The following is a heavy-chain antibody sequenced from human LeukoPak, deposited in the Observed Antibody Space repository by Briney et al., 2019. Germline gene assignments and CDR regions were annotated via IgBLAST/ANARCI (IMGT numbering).Heavy chain of an antibody. D-gene: IGHD2-15*01. V-gene: IGHV5-51*01. Sequence: GESLKISCKGSGYSFTSYWIGWVRQMPGKGLEWMGIIYPDDSDTRYSPSFQGQVTISADKSISTAYLQWSSLKASDTAMYYCARRCSGGSCYFGGWFDPWGQGTLVTVSS. CDR2: IYPDDSDT. CDR1: GYSFTSYW. CDR3: ARRCSGGSCYFGGWFDP. J-gene: IGHJ5*02.